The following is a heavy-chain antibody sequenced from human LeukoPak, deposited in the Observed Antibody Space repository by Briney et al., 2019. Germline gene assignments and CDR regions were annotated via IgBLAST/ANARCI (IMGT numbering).Heavy chain of an antibody. V-gene: IGHV1-46*01. D-gene: IGHD3-22*01. Sequence: ASVKVSCKASGYPFPSYFMHWVRQAPGQGLEWMGIINPSGGSTSYAQKFQGRVTMTRDTSTSTVYMELSSLRSEDTAVYYCARDCLVYYYDSSGYCNDYWGQGTLVTVSS. CDR3: ARDCLVYYYDSSGYCNDY. CDR1: GYPFPSYF. CDR2: INPSGGST. J-gene: IGHJ4*02.